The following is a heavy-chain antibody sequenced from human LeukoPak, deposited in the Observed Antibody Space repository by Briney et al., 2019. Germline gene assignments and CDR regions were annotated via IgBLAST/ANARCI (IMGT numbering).Heavy chain of an antibody. CDR1: GYTLTGYY. CDR2: INPNSGGT. J-gene: IGHJ6*03. D-gene: IGHD1/OR15-1a*01. Sequence: ASVKVSCKASGYTLTGYYMHWVRQAPGQGLEWMGWINPNSGGTNYAQKFQGRVTMTRDTSISTAYMELSRLRSDDTAVYYCARGVTGTLYYYYMDVWGKGTTVTVSS. CDR3: ARGVTGTLYYYYMDV. V-gene: IGHV1-2*02.